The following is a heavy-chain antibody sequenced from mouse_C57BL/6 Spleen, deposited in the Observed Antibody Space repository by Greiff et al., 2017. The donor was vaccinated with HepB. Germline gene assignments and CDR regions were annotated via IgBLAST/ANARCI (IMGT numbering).Heavy chain of an antibody. CDR1: GYTFTNYW. Sequence: VKLQESGAELVRPGTSVKMSCKASGYTFTNYWIGWAKQRPGHGLEWIGDIYPGGGYTNYNEKFKGKATLTADKSSSTAYMQFSSLTSEDSAIYYCARTDYGSSSWFAYWGQGTLVTVSA. D-gene: IGHD1-1*01. J-gene: IGHJ3*01. CDR3: ARTDYGSSSWFAY. CDR2: IYPGGGYT. V-gene: IGHV1-63*01.